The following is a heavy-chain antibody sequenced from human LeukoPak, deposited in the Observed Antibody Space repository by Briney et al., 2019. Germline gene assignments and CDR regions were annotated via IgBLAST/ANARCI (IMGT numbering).Heavy chain of an antibody. CDR1: GCSISSGDYY. D-gene: IGHD5-18*01. J-gene: IGHJ4*02. CDR3: ARAIQLWRWFDY. CDR2: IYYSGST. Sequence: PSQTLSLTCTVSGCSISSGDYYWSWIRQPPGKGLEWIGYIYYSGSTYYNPSLKSRVTISVDTSKNQFSLKLSSVTAADTAVYYCARAIQLWRWFDYWGQGTLVTVSS. V-gene: IGHV4-30-4*08.